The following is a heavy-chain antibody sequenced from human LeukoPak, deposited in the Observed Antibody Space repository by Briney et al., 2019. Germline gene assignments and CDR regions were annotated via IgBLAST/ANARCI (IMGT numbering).Heavy chain of an antibody. CDR1: GGSINTYY. J-gene: IGHJ3*02. CDR2: IFYSGGT. D-gene: IGHD3-10*01. CDR3: ARGAFASEGTFDI. Sequence: SETLSPTCTVSGGSINTYYWSWIRQPPEKGLEWIGYIFYSGGTHYNPSLKRRVTISVDTSKNQFSLKLRSATAADTAVYYCARGAFASEGTFDIWGQGTMVTVSS. V-gene: IGHV4-59*01.